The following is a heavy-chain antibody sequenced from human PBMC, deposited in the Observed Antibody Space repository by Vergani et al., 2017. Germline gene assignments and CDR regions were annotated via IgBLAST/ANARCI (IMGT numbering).Heavy chain of an antibody. V-gene: IGHV3-30*02. CDR2: IRYDGSNK. CDR1: GFTFSSYA. D-gene: IGHD3-9*01. CDR3: AKDRNYDILTGYLPTLSLLEDY. Sequence: VQLLESGGGLVQPGGSLRLSCAASGFTFSSYAMSWVRQAPGKGLEWVAFIRYDGSNKYYADSVKGRFTISRDNSKNTLYLQMNSLRAEDTAVYYCAKDRNYDILTGYLPTLSLLEDYWGQGTLVTVSS. J-gene: IGHJ4*02.